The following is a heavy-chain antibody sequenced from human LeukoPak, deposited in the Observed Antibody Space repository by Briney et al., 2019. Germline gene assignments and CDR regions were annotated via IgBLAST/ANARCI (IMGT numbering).Heavy chain of an antibody. CDR3: ARENVIAARPLEDWYFDL. J-gene: IGHJ2*01. CDR2: IIPIFGTA. D-gene: IGHD6-6*01. V-gene: IGHV1-69*05. CDR1: GGTFSSYA. Sequence: SVNVSCKASGGTFSSYAISWVRQAPGQGLEWMGGIIPIFGTANYAQKFQGRVTITTDESTSTAYMELSSLRSEDTAVYYCARENVIAARPLEDWYFDLWGRGTLVTVSS.